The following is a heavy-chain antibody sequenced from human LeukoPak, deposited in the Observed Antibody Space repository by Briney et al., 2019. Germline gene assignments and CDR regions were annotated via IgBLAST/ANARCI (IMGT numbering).Heavy chain of an antibody. CDR1: GYNFTNYW. CDR2: IYPGDSHT. CDR3: ARFSVVVPAAMPSN. V-gene: IGHV5-51*01. J-gene: IGHJ4*02. D-gene: IGHD2-2*01. Sequence: GESLKISCKGSGYNFTNYWIGWVRQMPGKGLEWMGIIYPGDSHTRYSPSFQGPVTISADKSISTAYLQWSSLKASDTAMYFCARFSVVVPAAMPSNWGQGTLVTVSS.